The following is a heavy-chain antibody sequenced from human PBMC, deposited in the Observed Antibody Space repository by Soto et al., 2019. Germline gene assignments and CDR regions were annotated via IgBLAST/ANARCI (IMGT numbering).Heavy chain of an antibody. V-gene: IGHV3-23*01. CDR1: GVAVTIYA. Sequence: ASLRHTGEISGVAVTIYAMNWVRQAQGKGLEWVSGLSGSGGSTKYADYVKGRLTISRDNSKNTLYLQMNSLRAEDTAVYYCAMGVRYSVYVTHDAIDIW. CDR3: AMGVRYSVYVTHDAIDI. CDR2: LSGSGGST. D-gene: IGHD5-12*01. J-gene: IGHJ3*02.